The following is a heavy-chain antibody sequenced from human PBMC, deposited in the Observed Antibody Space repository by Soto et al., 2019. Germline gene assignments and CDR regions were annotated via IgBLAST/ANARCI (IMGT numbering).Heavy chain of an antibody. CDR2: IYPGDSDT. V-gene: IGHV5-51*01. D-gene: IGHD3-3*01. Sequence: GESLKISCKASGYTFSTYLISWVRQMPVKGLEWMGVIYPGDSDTRYSPSFEGRVTISADKSFNTAYLQWGSLKASDTAMYYCARHEPSTIIGVVLKAGMDVLGQGTTVTVSS. CDR1: GYTFSTYL. CDR3: ARHEPSTIIGVVLKAGMDV. J-gene: IGHJ6*02.